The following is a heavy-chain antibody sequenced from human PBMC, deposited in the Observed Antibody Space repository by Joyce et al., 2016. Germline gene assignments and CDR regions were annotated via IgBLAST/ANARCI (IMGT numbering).Heavy chain of an antibody. CDR2: INPSGGST. Sequence: QVQLVQSGAEVKKPGASVKVSCKASGYTFTSYYMHWVRQAPGQGREWMGIINPSGGSTSYAQKFQGRVTMTRDTSTSTVYMELSSLRSEDTAVYYCARAAEAAGPFDYWGQGTLVTVSS. CDR1: GYTFTSYY. CDR3: ARAAEAAGPFDY. D-gene: IGHD6-13*01. J-gene: IGHJ4*02. V-gene: IGHV1-46*01.